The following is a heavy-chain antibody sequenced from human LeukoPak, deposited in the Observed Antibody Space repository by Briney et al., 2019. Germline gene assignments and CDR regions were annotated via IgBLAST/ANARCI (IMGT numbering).Heavy chain of an antibody. V-gene: IGHV3-21*01. CDR3: ARGYNWNLNY. Sequence: GGSLRLSCAASGFTFSSYAMHWVRQAPGKGLEWVSSISSSSSYIYYADSVKGRFTISRDNAKNSLYLQMNSLRAEDTAVYYCARGYNWNLNYWGQGTLVTVSS. CDR1: GFTFSSYA. D-gene: IGHD1-20*01. J-gene: IGHJ4*02. CDR2: ISSSSSYI.